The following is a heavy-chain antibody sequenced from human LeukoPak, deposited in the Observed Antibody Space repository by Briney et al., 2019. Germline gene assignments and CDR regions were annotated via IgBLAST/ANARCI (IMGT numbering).Heavy chain of an antibody. CDR3: ARHTSGTNDY. CDR1: GYSSTNYW. D-gene: IGHD3-10*01. V-gene: IGHV5-51*01. J-gene: IGHJ4*02. Sequence: HGESLKISCKGSGYSSTNYWIGWVRQMPGKGLEWMAIINAGDSETRYSPSFQGQVTISADKSISTAYLQWSSLKASDTAMYYCARHTSGTNDYWGQGTLVTVSS. CDR2: INAGDSET.